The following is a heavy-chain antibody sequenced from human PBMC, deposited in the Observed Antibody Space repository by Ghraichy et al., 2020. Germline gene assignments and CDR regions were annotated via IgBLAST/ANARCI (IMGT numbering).Heavy chain of an antibody. CDR1: GFRFGDCA. V-gene: IGHV3-9*01. D-gene: IGHD3-16*01. CDR2: ITWNSGSI. J-gene: IGHJ1*01. Sequence: GGSLRLSCAASGFRFGDCAMHWVRQAPGKGLEWVSGITWNSGSIGYADSVKGRFTISRDNAKNSLHLQMNSLRAEDTALYYCAKARGGNYVPPYLQDWGQGTLVTVSS. CDR3: AKARGGNYVPPYLQD.